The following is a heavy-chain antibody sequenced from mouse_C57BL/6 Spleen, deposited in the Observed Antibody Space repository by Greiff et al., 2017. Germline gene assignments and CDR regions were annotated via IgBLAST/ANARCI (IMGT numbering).Heavy chain of an antibody. CDR1: GFNIKDFY. CDR2: IGTEDGET. D-gene: IGHD1-1*01. Sequence: EVQLQQSGAGLVKPGGSVKLSCTASGFNIKDFYMHWVKQRTEQGLEWIGRIGTEDGETKYASKSQGKATITAATATTPAYLHLSILTFEDTAVYCCARRRVTKVVGFDYWGQGTTLTVSS. J-gene: IGHJ2*01. V-gene: IGHV14-2*01. CDR3: ARRRVTKVVGFDY.